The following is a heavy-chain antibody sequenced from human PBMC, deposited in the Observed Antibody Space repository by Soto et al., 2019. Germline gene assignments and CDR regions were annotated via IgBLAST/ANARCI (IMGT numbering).Heavy chain of an antibody. Sequence: QINLIESGPTLVKPTQTLTLTCTFSGFSLSTSGAAVGWVRQPPGRALEWLALIYWDGDKRYNASLGNRLTITKDTSMNQVVLTLTNVDPVETATYYCAHRATMTIFGLIIDNGIWFDPWGQGTRVIVSS. V-gene: IGHV2-5*02. J-gene: IGHJ5*02. CDR2: IYWDGDK. D-gene: IGHD3-3*01. CDR1: GFSLSTSGAA. CDR3: AHRATMTIFGLIIDNGIWFDP.